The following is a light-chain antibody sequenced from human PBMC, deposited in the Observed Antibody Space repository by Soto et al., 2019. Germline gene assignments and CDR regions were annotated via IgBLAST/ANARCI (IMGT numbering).Light chain of an antibody. CDR3: RSSAGSYHDLV. Sequence: QSVLTQPPSASGSPGQSVTISCTGTSSDIGGYNSVSWYQQHPGKAPRLMIYAVNKRPSGVPDRFSGSKSGYTASLTVSGLQTEDEAFYYCRSSAGSYHDLVFGGGTKLTVL. V-gene: IGLV2-8*01. J-gene: IGLJ3*02. CDR2: AVN. CDR1: SSDIGGYNS.